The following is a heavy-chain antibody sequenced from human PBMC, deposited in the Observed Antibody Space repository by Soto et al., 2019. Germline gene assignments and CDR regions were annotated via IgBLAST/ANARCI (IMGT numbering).Heavy chain of an antibody. V-gene: IGHV3-30*18. CDR1: GFTFSSYG. Sequence: GGSLRLSCAASGFTFSSYGMHWVRQAPGKGLEWVAVISYDGSNKYYADSVKGRFTISRDNSKNTLYLQMNSLRAEDTAVYYCAKAAASNGMDVWGQGTTVTVSS. D-gene: IGHD6-13*01. CDR2: ISYDGSNK. J-gene: IGHJ6*02. CDR3: AKAAASNGMDV.